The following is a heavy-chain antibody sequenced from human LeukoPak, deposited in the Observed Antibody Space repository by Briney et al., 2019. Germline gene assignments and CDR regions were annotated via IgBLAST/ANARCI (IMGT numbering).Heavy chain of an antibody. Sequence: ASVNVSCKASGYTFTGYYMHWVRQAPGQGLEWMGGINPNSGAINYAQKFQGRVTMTSDTSISTAYMELSRLRSDDAAVYYCARVQYSGSAALDYWGQGTLVTVSS. D-gene: IGHD6-6*01. J-gene: IGHJ4*02. CDR2: INPNSGAI. CDR1: GYTFTGYY. CDR3: ARVQYSGSAALDY. V-gene: IGHV1-2*02.